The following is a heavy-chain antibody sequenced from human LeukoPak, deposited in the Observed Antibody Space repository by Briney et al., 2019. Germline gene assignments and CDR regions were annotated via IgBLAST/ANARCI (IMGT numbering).Heavy chain of an antibody. V-gene: IGHV3-23*01. CDR2: ICGSGGST. CDR1: GFTFSSYA. D-gene: IGHD6-19*01. Sequence: PGGSLRLSCAASGFTFSSYAMGWVRQAPGKGLEWVSAICGSGGSTYYADSVKGRFTISRDNSKNTLYLQMNSLRAEDTAVYYCAKEPIAVAGNSYFDYWGQGTLVSVSS. CDR3: AKEPIAVAGNSYFDY. J-gene: IGHJ4*02.